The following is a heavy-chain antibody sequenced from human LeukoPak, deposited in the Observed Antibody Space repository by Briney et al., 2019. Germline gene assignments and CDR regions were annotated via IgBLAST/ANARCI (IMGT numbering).Heavy chain of an antibody. CDR3: ASVHTYGSDAFDM. V-gene: IGHV4-4*07. CDR2: VYTNGNT. CDR1: GYSIKSYY. Sequence: SETLSLTCTVTGYSIKSYYLSWIRQPAGKGLEWIGRVYTNGNTNYNPSLKSRVTMSIDTSRNQLSLTLTSLTAADTAVYYCASVHTYGSDAFDMWGQGTMVTVSS. D-gene: IGHD3-10*01. J-gene: IGHJ3*02.